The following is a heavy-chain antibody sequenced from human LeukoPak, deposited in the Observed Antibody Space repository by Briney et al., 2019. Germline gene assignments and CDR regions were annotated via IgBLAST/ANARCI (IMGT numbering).Heavy chain of an antibody. CDR3: ARDVGDCSSTSCSRYYYYGMDV. J-gene: IGHJ6*02. CDR1: GGSVSSGSYY. CDR2: IYYSGST. D-gene: IGHD2-2*01. Sequence: SETLSLTCTVSGGSVSSGSYYWSWIRQPPGKGLEWIGYIYYSGSTNYNPSLKSRVTTSVDTSKNQFSLKPSSVTAADTAVYYCARDVGDCSSTSCSRYYYYGMDVWGQGTTVTVSS. V-gene: IGHV4-61*01.